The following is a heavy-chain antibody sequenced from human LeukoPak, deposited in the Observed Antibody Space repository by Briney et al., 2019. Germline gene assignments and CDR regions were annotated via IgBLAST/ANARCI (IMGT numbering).Heavy chain of an antibody. D-gene: IGHD3-10*01. J-gene: IGHJ4*02. V-gene: IGHV3-15*01. CDR2: IKSKADGGKT. CDR1: GFTFSNAW. CDR3: LRFGELLSLDY. Sequence: GGSLRLSCAASGFTFSNAWLSWVRQAPGKGLEWVGRIKSKADGGKTDYAAPAKGRFTISRDDSKNTLYLQMNRLKTEDTSVYYCLRFGELLSLDYWGQGTLVTVSS.